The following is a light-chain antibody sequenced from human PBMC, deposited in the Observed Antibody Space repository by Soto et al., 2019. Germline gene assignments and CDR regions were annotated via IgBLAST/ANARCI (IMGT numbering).Light chain of an antibody. CDR2: AAS. V-gene: IGKV1-6*01. CDR1: QGIRND. J-gene: IGKJ1*01. CDR3: LQDHNYPPWT. Sequence: AIQMTQSPSSLSASVGDRVTITCRASQGIRNDLGWYQQKPGKAPKLLIYAASSLQSGVPSRFSGSGSGTDFTLTIRSLQPEDFANYYCLQDHNYPPWTLGQGTKVDIK.